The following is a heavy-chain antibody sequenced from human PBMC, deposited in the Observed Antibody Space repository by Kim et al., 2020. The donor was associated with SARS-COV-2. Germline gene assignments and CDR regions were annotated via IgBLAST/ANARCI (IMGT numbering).Heavy chain of an antibody. V-gene: IGHV3-48*03. D-gene: IGHD1-1*01. CDR2: ISSSGSTI. Sequence: GGSLRLSCAASGFTFSSYEMNWVRQAPGKGLEWVSYISSSGSTIYYADSVKGRFTISRDNAKNSLYLQMNSLRAEDTAVYYCARDKGYNWNDDGGYRMDVWGQGTTVTVSS. J-gene: IGHJ6*02. CDR1: GFTFSSYE. CDR3: ARDKGYNWNDDGGYRMDV.